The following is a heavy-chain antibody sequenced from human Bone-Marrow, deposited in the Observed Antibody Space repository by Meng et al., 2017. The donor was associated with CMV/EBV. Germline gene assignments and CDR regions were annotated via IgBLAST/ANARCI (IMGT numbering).Heavy chain of an antibody. CDR1: GGSISSGDYY. Sequence: SETLSLTCTVSGGSISSGDYYWSWIRQPPGKGLEWIGYIYYSGSTYYNPSLKSRVTISVDTSKNQFSLKLSSVTAADTAVYYCAKAFSASWYREYYVDWGQGTLVTVSS. V-gene: IGHV4-30-4*08. CDR2: IYYSGST. D-gene: IGHD6-13*01. J-gene: IGHJ4*02. CDR3: AKAFSASWYREYYVD.